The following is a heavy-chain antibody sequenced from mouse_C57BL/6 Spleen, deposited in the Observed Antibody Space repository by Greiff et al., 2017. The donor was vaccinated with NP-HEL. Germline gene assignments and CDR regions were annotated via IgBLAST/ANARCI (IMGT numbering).Heavy chain of an antibody. D-gene: IGHD1-1*01. V-gene: IGHV2-9-1*01. J-gene: IGHJ2*01. CDR2: IWTGGAT. CDR1: GFSLTSYA. CDR3: ARTYYYGSSYYFDY. Sequence: VKLVESGPGLVAPSQSLSITCTVSGFSLTSYAISWVRQPPGKGLEWLGVIWTGGATNYNSALKSRLSISKDNSKSQVFLKMNSLQTDDTARYYCARTYYYGSSYYFDYWGQGTTLTVSS.